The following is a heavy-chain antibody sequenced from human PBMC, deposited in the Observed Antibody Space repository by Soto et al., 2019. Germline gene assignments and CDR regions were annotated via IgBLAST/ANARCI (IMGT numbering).Heavy chain of an antibody. CDR3: ARGRAVSGSMNEKINGFVS. CDR1: GDSVSSNIAA. CDR2: AFYRSKWYN. V-gene: IGHV6-1*01. D-gene: IGHD6-19*01. J-gene: IGHJ5*01. Sequence: PSQTLSLTCVISGDSVSSNIAAWSWIRQSPSRGLEWLGRAFYRSKWYNDYAESVKSRLTLNPDTSKNQFSLQLTSVTPEDTAVYYCARGRAVSGSMNEKINGFVSWGLGTMVTVSS.